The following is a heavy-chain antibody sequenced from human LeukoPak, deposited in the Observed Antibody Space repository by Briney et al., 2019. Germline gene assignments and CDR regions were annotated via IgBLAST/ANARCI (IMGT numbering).Heavy chain of an antibody. CDR3: AKDYGDYAYYFHY. D-gene: IGHD4-17*01. CDR1: GFTFSNYA. V-gene: IGHV3-23*01. CDR2: ISGSGYST. J-gene: IGHJ4*02. Sequence: LAGRSLRLSCSASGFTFSNYAMNSGRQAPGKGLEWVSVISGSGYSTYYADSVKGRFTISRDNSKNTLYLQTNSLRAEDTAVYYCAKDYGDYAYYFHYWGQGTLVTVSS.